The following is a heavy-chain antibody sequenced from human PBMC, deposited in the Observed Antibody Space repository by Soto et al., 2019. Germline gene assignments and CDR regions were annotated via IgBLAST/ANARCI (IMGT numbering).Heavy chain of an antibody. Sequence: VGSLRLSCAASGFSFSSFAMHWVRQAPGKGLEWVAVVSYDGSNKYYADSVKGRFTISRDNSNNTLFLQMNSLRAEDTAVYYCARDLHYYDRSGYSDYWGQGTLVTVSS. CDR3: ARDLHYYDRSGYSDY. J-gene: IGHJ4*02. CDR2: VSYDGSNK. V-gene: IGHV3-30-3*01. CDR1: GFSFSSFA. D-gene: IGHD3-22*01.